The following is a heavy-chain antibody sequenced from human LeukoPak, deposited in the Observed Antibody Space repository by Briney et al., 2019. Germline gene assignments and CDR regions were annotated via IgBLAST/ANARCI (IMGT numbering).Heavy chain of an antibody. J-gene: IGHJ6*03. CDR1: GGSISSGSYY. CDR2: IYTSGRT. Sequence: SQTLSLTCTVSGGSISSGSYYWSWIRQPGGKGLEWIGRIYTSGRTNYNPSLKSRVAISVDTSKNQFTQKLSSVTAADTAVYYCARSPPYYYYYIDVWGKGTTVTVS. CDR3: ARSPPYYYYYIDV. V-gene: IGHV4-61*02.